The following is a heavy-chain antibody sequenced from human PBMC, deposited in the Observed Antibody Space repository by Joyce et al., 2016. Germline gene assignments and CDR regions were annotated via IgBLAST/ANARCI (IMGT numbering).Heavy chain of an antibody. J-gene: IGHJ3*02. CDR1: GYTFTGYY. CDR3: AREGGGTHYAGAFDI. V-gene: IGHV1-2*02. Sequence: QVQLVQSGAEVKKPGASVKVSCKSSGYTFTGYYMHWVRQALGQGLEWIGWIKPKSGGTKYAEKFQGRVTMTRDTSISTANMELSRLRSDDTAVYFCAREGGGTHYAGAFDIWGQGTMVTVSS. CDR2: IKPKSGGT. D-gene: IGHD2-15*01.